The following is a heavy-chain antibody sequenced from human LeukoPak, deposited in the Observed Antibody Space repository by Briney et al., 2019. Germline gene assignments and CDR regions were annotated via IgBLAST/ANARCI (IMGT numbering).Heavy chain of an antibody. CDR1: GGSISSYY. CDR2: IYYSGST. D-gene: IGHD2-15*01. CDR3: ARHQGGGTYPLDY. V-gene: IGHV4-59*08. J-gene: IGHJ4*02. Sequence: PSETLSLTRTVSGGSISSYYWSWLRQPPGKGLEWSGYIYYSGSTNYNPSLKSRVTISVDTSKNQFSLKVSSVTAADTAVYYCARHQGGGTYPLDYWGQGTLVTVSS.